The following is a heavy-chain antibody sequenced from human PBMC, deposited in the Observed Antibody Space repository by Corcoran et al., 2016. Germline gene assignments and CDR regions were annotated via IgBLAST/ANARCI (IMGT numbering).Heavy chain of an antibody. D-gene: IGHD5-18*01. V-gene: IGHV3-15*07. CDR2: IKSKTDGGTT. J-gene: IGHJ6*02. CDR1: GFTFSNAW. Sequence: EVQLVESGGGLVKPGGSLRLSCAASGFTFSNAWMNWVRQAPGKGLEWVGRIKSKTDGGTTDYAAPVKGRFTISRDDSKNTLYLQMNSLKTEDTAGYYCTTPSISDTYYGMDVWGQGTTVTVSS. CDR3: TTPSISDTYYGMDV.